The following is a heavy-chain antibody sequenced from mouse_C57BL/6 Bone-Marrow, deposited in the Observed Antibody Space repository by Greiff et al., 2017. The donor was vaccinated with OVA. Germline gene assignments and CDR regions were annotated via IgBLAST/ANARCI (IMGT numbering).Heavy chain of an antibody. J-gene: IGHJ3*01. CDR1: GYTFTSYW. D-gene: IGHD2-5*01. CDR2: IHPNSGST. V-gene: IGHV1-64*01. CDR3: ARSNSNYPWFAY. Sequence: VQLQQPGAELVKPGASVKLSCKASGYTFTSYWMHWVKQRPGQGLEWIGMIHPNSGSTNYNEKFKSKATLTVDKSSSTAYMQLSSLTSEVSAVYYCARSNSNYPWFAYWGQGTLVTVSA.